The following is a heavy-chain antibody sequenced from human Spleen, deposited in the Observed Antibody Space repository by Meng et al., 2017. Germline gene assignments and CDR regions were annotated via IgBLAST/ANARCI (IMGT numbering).Heavy chain of an antibody. J-gene: IGHJ4*02. CDR1: GCSISGYY. CDR2: IHYSGRT. CDR3: ARHSGARVGAFDS. Sequence: QVQLQESGPGLVKPSETLSLPCSVSGCSISGYYWSWIRQPPGKGLEWIGYIHYSGRTNYNPSLQSRVTISVDTSKNQFSLKLNSVTAADTALYYCARHSGARVGAFDSWGQGTLVTVSS. V-gene: IGHV4-59*08. D-gene: IGHD1-26*01.